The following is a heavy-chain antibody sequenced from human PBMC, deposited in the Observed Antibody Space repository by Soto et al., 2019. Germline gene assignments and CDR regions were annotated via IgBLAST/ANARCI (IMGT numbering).Heavy chain of an antibody. D-gene: IGHD2-15*01. Sequence: GASVKVSWKPSGYTFTSYAMDWGRQAPGQSLEWMGWISAYNGKTNYAQKLQGRVTMTTDTSTSTAYMELRSLRSDDTAVYYCARGALGYCSGGSCYLDFDYWGQGTLVTVSS. J-gene: IGHJ4*02. CDR3: ARGALGYCSGGSCYLDFDY. V-gene: IGHV1-18*01. CDR1: GYTFTSYA. CDR2: ISAYNGKT.